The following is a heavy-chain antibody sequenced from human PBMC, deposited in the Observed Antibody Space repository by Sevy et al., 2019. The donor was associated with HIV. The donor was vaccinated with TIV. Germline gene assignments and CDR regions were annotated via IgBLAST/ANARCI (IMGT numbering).Heavy chain of an antibody. CDR1: GGSISSSSYY. Sequence: SETLSLTCTVSGGSISSSSYYWGWIRQPPGKGLEWIGSIYYSGSTYYNPSLKSRVTISVDTSKNQFSLKLSSVTAADTAVYYCASYPSSHWYFDLWGRGTLVTVSS. D-gene: IGHD6-19*01. J-gene: IGHJ2*01. CDR2: IYYSGST. V-gene: IGHV4-39*01. CDR3: ASYPSSHWYFDL.